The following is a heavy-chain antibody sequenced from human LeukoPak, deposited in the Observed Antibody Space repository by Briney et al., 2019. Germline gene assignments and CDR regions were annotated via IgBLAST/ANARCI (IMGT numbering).Heavy chain of an antibody. V-gene: IGHV4-31*03. J-gene: IGHJ3*02. Sequence: SETLSLTCTVSGGSISSGGYYWSWIRQHPGKGLEWIGYIYYSGSTYYNPSLQSRVTISVDTSKNQFSLKLSSVTAADTAVYYCASPWGTSLHAFDIWGQGTMVTVSS. CDR2: IYYSGST. CDR1: GGSISSGGYY. CDR3: ASPWGTSLHAFDI. D-gene: IGHD3-16*01.